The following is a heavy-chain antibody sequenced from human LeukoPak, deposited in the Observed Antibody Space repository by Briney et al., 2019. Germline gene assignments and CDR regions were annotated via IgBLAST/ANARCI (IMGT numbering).Heavy chain of an antibody. J-gene: IGHJ5*02. CDR1: GGSISSYY. V-gene: IGHV4-59*01. CDR3: AREGGNNWFDP. CDR2: IYYSGST. Sequence: PSETLSLTCTVSGGSISSYYWSWTRQPPGKGLEWIGYIYYSGSTNYNPSLKSRVTISVDTSKNQFSLKLSSVTAADTAVYYCAREGGNNWFDPWGQGTLVTVSS. D-gene: IGHD1-26*01.